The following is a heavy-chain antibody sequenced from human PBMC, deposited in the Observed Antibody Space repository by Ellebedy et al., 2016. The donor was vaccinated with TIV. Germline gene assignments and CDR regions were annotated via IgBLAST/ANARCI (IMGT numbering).Heavy chain of an antibody. CDR3: ATGSGI. CDR2: INAGKGNT. J-gene: IGHJ4*02. V-gene: IGHV1-3*01. Sequence: AASVKISCKASGYTFTSYAMQWLRQAPGERLEWMGWINAGKGNTKYSKKFQGRVTITRDTSASTAYMALRSLRSEDTAVYYCATGSGIWGQGTLVTVSS. CDR1: GYTFTSYA.